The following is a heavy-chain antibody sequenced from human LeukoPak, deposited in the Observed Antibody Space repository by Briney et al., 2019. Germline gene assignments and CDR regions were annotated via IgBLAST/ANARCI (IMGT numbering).Heavy chain of an antibody. V-gene: IGHV4-39*07. CDR3: ARRKNEQWLVRGAYNWFDP. CDR1: GGSISSNNYY. D-gene: IGHD6-19*01. CDR2: IYYSGST. J-gene: IGHJ5*02. Sequence: PSETLSLTCNVSGGSISSNNYYWGWIRQPPGKGLEWIGSIYYSGSTHYNPSLKSRVTISVDTSKNQFSLKLSSVTAADTAVYYCARRKNEQWLVRGAYNWFDPWGQGTLVTVSS.